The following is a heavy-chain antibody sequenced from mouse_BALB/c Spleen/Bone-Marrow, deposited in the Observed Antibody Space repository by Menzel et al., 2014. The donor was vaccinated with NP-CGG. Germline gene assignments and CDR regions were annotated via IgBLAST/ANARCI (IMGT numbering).Heavy chain of an antibody. CDR2: INPDSSTI. D-gene: IGHD2-1*01. Sequence: EVQLVESGGGLVQPGGSLKLSCAASGFDFSRYWMSWVRQAQGKGLEWIGEINPDSSTIKYTPSLKGKFTFSRDNAKNTLYLQMSKVRSEDAALYYCALSRYGNPWFTYWGQGTLVTVSA. CDR3: ALSRYGNPWFTY. CDR1: GFDFSRYW. J-gene: IGHJ3*01. V-gene: IGHV4-1*02.